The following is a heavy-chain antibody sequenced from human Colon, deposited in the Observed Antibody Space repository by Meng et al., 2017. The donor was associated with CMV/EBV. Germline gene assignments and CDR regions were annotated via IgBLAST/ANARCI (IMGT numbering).Heavy chain of an antibody. CDR3: ARDQDYGSGSCFDN. Sequence: GGSLRLSCAASGFTFSSYAMHWVRQAPGKGLEWVAGISHDGSNRFYADSVKGRLTISRDNSKNTLFLQMNSLRAEDTAVYYCARDQDYGSGSCFDNWGQGTLVTVS. CDR2: ISHDGSNR. CDR1: GFTFSSYA. J-gene: IGHJ4*02. V-gene: IGHV3-30*04. D-gene: IGHD3-10*01.